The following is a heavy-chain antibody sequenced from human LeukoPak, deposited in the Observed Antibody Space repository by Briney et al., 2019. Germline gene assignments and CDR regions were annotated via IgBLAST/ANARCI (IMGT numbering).Heavy chain of an antibody. D-gene: IGHD4-23*01. CDR1: GGSISSYY. CDR2: IYYSGST. J-gene: IGHJ4*02. CDR3: ARMGSGGQEFDY. V-gene: IGHV4-59*08. Sequence: SETLSLTCTVSGGSISSYYWSGIRQPPGQGLEWVGYIYYSGSTNYNPSLTSRVTISVDTSKNQFSLKLSSVTAADTAVYYCARMGSGGQEFDYWGQGTLVTVSS.